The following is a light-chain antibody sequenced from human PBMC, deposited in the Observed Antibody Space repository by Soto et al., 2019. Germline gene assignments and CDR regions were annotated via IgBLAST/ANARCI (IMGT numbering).Light chain of an antibody. Sequence: SALTQPASVSGSPGQAITISCTGTSSDVGGFNYVSWYQQHPGKAPKLMIYEVSNRPSGISNRFSGSKSGNTAYLIISGLQAEDEADYYCSSYTTSSALDVFGTGTKLTVL. CDR2: EVS. CDR3: SSYTTSSALDV. CDR1: SSDVGGFNY. J-gene: IGLJ1*01. V-gene: IGLV2-14*01.